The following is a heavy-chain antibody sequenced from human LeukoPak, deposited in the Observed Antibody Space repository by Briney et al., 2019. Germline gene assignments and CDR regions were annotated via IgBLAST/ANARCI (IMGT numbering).Heavy chain of an antibody. V-gene: IGHV4-39*01. CDR1: GGSISSSSYY. Sequence: SETLSPTCTVSGGSISSSSYYWGWIRQPPGKGLEWIGSIYYSGSTYYNPSLKSRVTISVDTSKNQFSLKLSSVTAADTAVYYCARRELTVTTRFDPWGQGTLVTVSS. J-gene: IGHJ5*02. D-gene: IGHD4-11*01. CDR2: IYYSGST. CDR3: ARRELTVTTRFDP.